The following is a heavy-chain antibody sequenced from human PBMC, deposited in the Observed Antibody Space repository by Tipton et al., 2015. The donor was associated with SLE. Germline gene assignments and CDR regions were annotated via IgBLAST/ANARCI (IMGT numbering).Heavy chain of an antibody. CDR3: ARVSRNYGDYGYFDL. CDR1: GGSISNHY. D-gene: IGHD4-17*01. V-gene: IGHV4-59*11. CDR2: MYYSGST. J-gene: IGHJ2*01. Sequence: TLSLTCAVSGGSISNHYWSWIRQTPGKGLEWIGYMYYSGSTNYNPSLTSRVTISVDTSKNLFSLKLSSVTAADTAVYYCARVSRNYGDYGYFDLWGRGTLFTVSS.